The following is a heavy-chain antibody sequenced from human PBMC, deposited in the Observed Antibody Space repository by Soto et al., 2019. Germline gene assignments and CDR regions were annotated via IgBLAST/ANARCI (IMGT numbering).Heavy chain of an antibody. D-gene: IGHD2-15*01. J-gene: IGHJ4*02. CDR1: GFTLSGFD. CDR3: ARGQEVGAHFFDS. CDR2: IGTAGDT. Sequence: GGSLRLSCEASGFTLSGFDMHWVRQPTGKGLEWVSTIGTAGDTYYAVSVKGRFTISRDNARNSLSLQMDSLRAGDTAVYFCARGQEVGAHFFDSWGQGTQVTVSS. V-gene: IGHV3-13*01.